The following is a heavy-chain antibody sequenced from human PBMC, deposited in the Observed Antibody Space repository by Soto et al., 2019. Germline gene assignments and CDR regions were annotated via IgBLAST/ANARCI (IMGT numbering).Heavy chain of an antibody. CDR3: VKVSSWSDPEFDY. D-gene: IGHD6-13*01. Sequence: GGSLRLSCSASGFTFSSYAMHWVRQAPGKGLEYVSAISSNGGSTYYADSVKGRFTISRDNSKNTLYLQMSSLRAEDTAVYYCVKVSSWSDPEFDYWGQGTLVTVSS. CDR2: ISSNGGST. V-gene: IGHV3-64D*08. J-gene: IGHJ4*02. CDR1: GFTFSSYA.